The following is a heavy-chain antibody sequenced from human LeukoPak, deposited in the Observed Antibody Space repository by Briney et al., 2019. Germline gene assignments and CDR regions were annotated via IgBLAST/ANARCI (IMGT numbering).Heavy chain of an antibody. J-gene: IGHJ4*02. CDR2: INHGGST. Sequence: TSETLSLTCAVYGGSFSGYYWSWIRQPPGKGLEWIGEINHGGSTNYNPSLKSRVTISVDTSKNQFPLKLSSVTAADTAVYYCARLDGYSSSSGGGGYWGQGTLVTVSS. V-gene: IGHV4-34*01. CDR3: ARLDGYSSSSGGGGY. CDR1: GGSFSGYY. D-gene: IGHD6-13*01.